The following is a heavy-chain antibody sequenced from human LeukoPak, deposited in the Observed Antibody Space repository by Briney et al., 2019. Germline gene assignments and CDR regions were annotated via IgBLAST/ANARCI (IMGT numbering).Heavy chain of an antibody. CDR2: ISGSGDST. CDR1: GLTLSSYA. D-gene: IGHD7-27*01. J-gene: IGHJ1*01. CDR3: VKDELGTHCGVSCAFQH. Sequence: GGSLRLSCAASGLTLSSYAMSWVRQAPGKGLEWVSAISGSGDSTYYADSVKGRFTISRDNSKNTLYLQMNSLRAEDTAVYYCVKDELGTHCGVSCAFQHWGPGTLVTVSS. V-gene: IGHV3-23*01.